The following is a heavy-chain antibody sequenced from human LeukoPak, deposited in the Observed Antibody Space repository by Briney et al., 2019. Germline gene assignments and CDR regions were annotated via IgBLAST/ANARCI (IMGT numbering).Heavy chain of an antibody. D-gene: IGHD5-12*01. CDR1: GYTFTSYG. CDR3: ARAPLASGYADY. V-gene: IGHV1-18*04. J-gene: IGHJ4*02. Sequence: ASAKVSCKASGYTFTSYGISWVRQAPGQGLEWMGWISAYNGNTNYAQNLQGRVTMTTDTSTSTAYMELRSLRSDDTAVYYCARAPLASGYADYWGQGTLVTVSS. CDR2: ISAYNGNT.